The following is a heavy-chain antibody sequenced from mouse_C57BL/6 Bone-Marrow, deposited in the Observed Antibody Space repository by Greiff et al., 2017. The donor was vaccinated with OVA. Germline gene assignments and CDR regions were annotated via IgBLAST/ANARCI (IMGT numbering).Heavy chain of an antibody. V-gene: IGHV1-36*01. CDR2: VYPYNGGT. Sequence: EVQLQQSGPVLVKPGPSVKISCKASGFTFTDYYMHWVKQSHGKSLEWIGLVYPYNGGTSYNQKFKGKATLTVDTSSSTAYMELNSLTSEDSAVYYCARSPVNTTVVSHFNYWGQGTTLTVSS. D-gene: IGHD1-1*01. CDR3: ARSPVNTTVVSHFNY. CDR1: GFTFTDYY. J-gene: IGHJ2*01.